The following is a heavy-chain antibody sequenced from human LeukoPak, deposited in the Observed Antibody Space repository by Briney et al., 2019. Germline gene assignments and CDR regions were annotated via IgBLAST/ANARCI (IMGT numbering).Heavy chain of an antibody. J-gene: IGHJ6*02. V-gene: IGHV3-30*18. Sequence: GGSLRLSCAASGFTFSSYGMHWIRQAPGKGLEWVAVISYDGSNKYYADSVKGRFTISRDNSKNTLYLQMNSLRAEDTAVYYCAKGHGMDVWGQGTTVTVSS. CDR2: ISYDGSNK. CDR1: GFTFSSYG. CDR3: AKGHGMDV.